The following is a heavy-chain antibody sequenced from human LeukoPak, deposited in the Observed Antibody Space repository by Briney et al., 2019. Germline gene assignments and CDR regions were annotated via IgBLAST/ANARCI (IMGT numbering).Heavy chain of an antibody. J-gene: IGHJ6*02. CDR1: GYTFTSYG. Sequence: GASVKDSCKASGYTFTSYGISWVRQAPGQGLEWMGWISAYNGNTNYAQKLQGRVTMTTDTSTSTAYVELRSLRSDDTAVYYCARDLGYGGNSYYYYGIDVWGQGTTVTVSS. V-gene: IGHV1-18*01. CDR3: ARDLGYGGNSYYYYGIDV. CDR2: ISAYNGNT. D-gene: IGHD4-23*01.